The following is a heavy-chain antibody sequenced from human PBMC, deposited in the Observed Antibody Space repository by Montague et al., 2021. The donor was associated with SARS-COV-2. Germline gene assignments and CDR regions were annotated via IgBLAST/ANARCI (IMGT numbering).Heavy chain of an antibody. CDR3: ARHTYPYSGYDWAVLGCSGGSCYPPPWFDP. J-gene: IGHJ5*02. Sequence: SETLSLTCTVSGGSISSSSYYWGWIRQTPGKGLEWIGCIYYSGSTYYNPSLKSRVTISVDTSKNQFSLKLSSVTATDRAVYYCARHTYPYSGYDWAVLGCSGGSCYPPPWFDPWGQGTLVTVSS. CDR2: IYYSGST. V-gene: IGHV4-39*01. CDR1: GGSISSSSYY. D-gene: IGHD2-15*01.